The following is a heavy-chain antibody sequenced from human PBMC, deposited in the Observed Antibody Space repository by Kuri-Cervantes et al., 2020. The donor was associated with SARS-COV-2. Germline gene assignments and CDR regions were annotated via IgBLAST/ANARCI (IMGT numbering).Heavy chain of an antibody. CDR3: ARDGGYNWNYGVYYQYGMDV. D-gene: IGHD1-7*01. CDR2: INPSGGST. CDR1: GYTFTSYY. V-gene: IGHV1-46*01. J-gene: IGHJ6*02. Sequence: ASVKVSCKASGYTFTSYYMHWVRQAPGQGLEWMGIINPSGGSTSYAQKFQGRVTMTRDTSTSTVYMELRSLRSDDTAVYYCARDGGYNWNYGVYYQYGMDVWGQGTTVTVSS.